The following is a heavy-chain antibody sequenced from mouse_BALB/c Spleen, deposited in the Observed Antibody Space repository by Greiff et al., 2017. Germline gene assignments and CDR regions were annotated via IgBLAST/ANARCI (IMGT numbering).Heavy chain of an antibody. CDR3: ARHGGMITTMGLYAMDY. J-gene: IGHJ4*01. V-gene: IGHV2-6-2*01. D-gene: IGHD2-4*01. CDR1: GFSLTSYG. CDR2: IWSDGST. Sequence: QVQLKESGPDLVAPSQSLSITCTVSGFSLTSYGVHWVRQPPGKGLEWLVVIWSDGSTTYNSALKSRLSISKDNSKSQVFLKMNSLQTDDTAMYYCARHGGMITTMGLYAMDYWGQGTSVTVSS.